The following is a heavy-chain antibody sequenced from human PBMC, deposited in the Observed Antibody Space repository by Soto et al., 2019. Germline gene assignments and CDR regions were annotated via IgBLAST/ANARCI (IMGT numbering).Heavy chain of an antibody. J-gene: IGHJ6*02. Sequence: QVQLVESGGGVVQPGRSLRLSCAASGFTFSSYGMHWVRQAPGKALEWVAVIWYDGSNKYYADSVKGRFTISRDNSKNTLYLQMNSLRAEDTAVYYCARDLGQQWLVLAYYYGMDVWGQGTTVTVSS. CDR1: GFTFSSYG. D-gene: IGHD6-19*01. V-gene: IGHV3-33*01. CDR3: ARDLGQQWLVLAYYYGMDV. CDR2: IWYDGSNK.